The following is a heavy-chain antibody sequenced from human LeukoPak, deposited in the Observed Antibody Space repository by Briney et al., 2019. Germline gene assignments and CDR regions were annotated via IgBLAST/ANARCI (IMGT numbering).Heavy chain of an antibody. D-gene: IGHD2-15*01. J-gene: IGHJ4*02. CDR2: IYYSGST. CDR3: AGAGPLYPLLGY. V-gene: IGHV4-59*01. CDR1: GGSISSYY. Sequence: SETLSLTCTVSGGSISSYYWSWIRQPPGKGLEWIGYIYYSGSTNYNPSLKSRVTISVDTSKNQFSLKLSSVTAADTAVYYCAGAGPLYPLLGYWGQGTLVTVSS.